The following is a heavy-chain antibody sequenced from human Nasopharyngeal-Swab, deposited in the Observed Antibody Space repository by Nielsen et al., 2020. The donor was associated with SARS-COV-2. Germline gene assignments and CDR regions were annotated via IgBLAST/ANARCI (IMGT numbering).Heavy chain of an antibody. CDR1: GGSTTSGGYY. D-gene: IGHD5-12*01. CDR3: ARGNRPYESFDY. V-gene: IGHV4-31*03. J-gene: IGHJ4*02. Sequence: SEPLSLTCTVSGGSTTSGGYYWSWIRQHPGKGLEWIGYISYSGTTYYTPSLKSRVIISVDTSKNQFSLKVNSVIAADTALYYCARGNRPYESFDYWGQGILVTVSS. CDR2: ISYSGTT.